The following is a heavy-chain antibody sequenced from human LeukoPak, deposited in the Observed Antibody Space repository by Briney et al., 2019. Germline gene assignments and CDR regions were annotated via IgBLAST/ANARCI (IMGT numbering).Heavy chain of an antibody. V-gene: IGHV1-8*03. Sequence: GASVKVSCKASGYTFTSYDINWVRQATGQGLEWMGWMNPNSGNTGYARKFQGRVTITRNTSISTAYMELSSLRSEDTAVYYCARAFGWLPDYDFWSGYSPYYYYYMDVWGKGTTVTVSS. CDR2: MNPNSGNT. CDR1: GYTFTSYD. J-gene: IGHJ6*03. CDR3: ARAFGWLPDYDFWSGYSPYYYYYMDV. D-gene: IGHD3-3*01.